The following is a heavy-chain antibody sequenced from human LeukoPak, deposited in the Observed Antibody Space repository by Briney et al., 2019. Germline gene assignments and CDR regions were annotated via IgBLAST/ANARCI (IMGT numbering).Heavy chain of an antibody. CDR1: GGSLSDGGYH. V-gene: IGHV4-31*03. CDR2: IYDSGTT. Sequence: SQTLSLTCTVSGGSLSDGGYHWSWIRQHPGKGLEWIGYIYDSGTTYYSPALQSRVTISVDTSDNKFSLKLKSLTAADTAVYYCARGGDRRGFDYWGQGTLVTVSS. D-gene: IGHD1-14*01. J-gene: IGHJ4*02. CDR3: ARGGDRRGFDY.